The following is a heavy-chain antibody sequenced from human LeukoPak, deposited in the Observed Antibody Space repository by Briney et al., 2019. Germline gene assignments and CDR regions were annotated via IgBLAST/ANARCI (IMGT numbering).Heavy chain of an antibody. CDR3: AREGTRYLDY. CDR2: IDPNSGDT. V-gene: IGHV1-2*03. CDR1: GYTFTGYY. D-gene: IGHD1-1*01. Sequence: LEASVKVSCKASGYTFTGYYMHWVRQAPGQGLEWMGWIDPNSGDTNYAQRFQGRVTMTRDTSISTAYMELSRLRSDDTAVYYCAREGTRYLDYWGQGTLVTVSS. J-gene: IGHJ4*02.